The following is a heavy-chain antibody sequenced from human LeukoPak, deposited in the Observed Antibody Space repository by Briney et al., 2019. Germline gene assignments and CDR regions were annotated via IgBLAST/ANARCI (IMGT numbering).Heavy chain of an antibody. CDR3: ARSYSGSDYAESGVDY. CDR2: INPSGGST. CDR1: GYTFINYY. V-gene: IGHV1-46*01. Sequence: GASVKFSCKASGYTFINYYMHWVRQAPGRGLEWMGIINPSGGSTRYAQKFQGRVTMTRDTSTSTVYMELSSLRSEDTAVYYCARSYSGSDYAESGVDYWGQGTLVTASS. J-gene: IGHJ4*02. D-gene: IGHD1-26*01.